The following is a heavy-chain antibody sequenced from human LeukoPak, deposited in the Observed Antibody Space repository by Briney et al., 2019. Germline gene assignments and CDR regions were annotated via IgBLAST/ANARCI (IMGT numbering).Heavy chain of an antibody. V-gene: IGHV3-23*01. CDR2: ISGSGGST. J-gene: IGHJ6*03. CDR3: AKVVERRIQLWFAYYYYMDV. Sequence: GGSLRLSCAASEFTFNNYAMSWVRQAPGKGLEWVSGISGSGGSTYYADSVKGRFTISRDNSKNTLYLQMNSLRAEDTAVYYCAKVVERRIQLWFAYYYYMDVWGKGTTVTVSS. CDR1: EFTFNNYA. D-gene: IGHD5-18*01.